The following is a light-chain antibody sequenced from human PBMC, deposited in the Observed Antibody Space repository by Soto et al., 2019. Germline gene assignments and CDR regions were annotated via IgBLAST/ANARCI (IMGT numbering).Light chain of an antibody. CDR1: SSDIGGYDY. Sequence: QSVLTQPASVSGSPGQSITISCTGTSSDIGGYDYVSWYQQHPGKVPKLLIYEVSDRPSGVSNRFSGSKSGNTASLTISGLQGEDEADYYCSSYTSTSPLFGGGTKVTVL. J-gene: IGLJ2*01. V-gene: IGLV2-14*01. CDR3: SSYTSTSPL. CDR2: EVS.